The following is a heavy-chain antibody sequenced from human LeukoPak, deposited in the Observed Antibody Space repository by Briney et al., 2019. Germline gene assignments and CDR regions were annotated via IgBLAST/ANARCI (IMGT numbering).Heavy chain of an antibody. CDR1: GGSFSGYY. D-gene: IGHD4-17*01. CDR3: ASVYYGDYVGAFDI. CDR2: IDHSGST. J-gene: IGHJ3*02. Sequence: PSETLSLTCAVCGGSFSGYYWSWIRQPPGKGLEWIGEIDHSGSTNYNPSLKSRVTISVDTSKNQFSLKLSSVTAADTAVYYCASVYYGDYVGAFDIWGQGTMVTVSS. V-gene: IGHV4-34*01.